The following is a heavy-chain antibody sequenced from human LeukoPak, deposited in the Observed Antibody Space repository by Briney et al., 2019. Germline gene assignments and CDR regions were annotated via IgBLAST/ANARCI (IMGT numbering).Heavy chain of an antibody. CDR1: GFTFSSYG. J-gene: IGHJ6*02. CDR2: IKQDGSEK. Sequence: GGSLRLSCAASGFTFSSYGMHWVRQAPGKGLEWVANIKQDGSEKYYVDSVKGRFTISRDNAKNSLYLQMDSLRAEDTAVYYCARGTPSSSGWLYYGMDVWGQGTTVTVSS. CDR3: ARGTPSSSGWLYYGMDV. V-gene: IGHV3-7*01. D-gene: IGHD6-19*01.